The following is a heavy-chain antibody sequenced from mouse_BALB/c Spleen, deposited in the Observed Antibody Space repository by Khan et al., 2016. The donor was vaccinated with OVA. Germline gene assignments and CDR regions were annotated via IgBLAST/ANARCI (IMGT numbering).Heavy chain of an antibody. CDR3: TRGGFGGFAY. J-gene: IGHJ3*01. D-gene: IGHD3-1*01. CDR1: GYAFTNYL. CDR2: INPGSGGT. Sequence: QVQLQQSGAELVRPGTSVKVSCKASGYAFTNYLIEWVKQRPGQGLEWIGVINPGSGGTNYNEKFKGKAPLTADKSSSTAYIQLSSLTSEVSAFYFCTRGGFGGFAYWGQGTLVTVSA. V-gene: IGHV1-54*01.